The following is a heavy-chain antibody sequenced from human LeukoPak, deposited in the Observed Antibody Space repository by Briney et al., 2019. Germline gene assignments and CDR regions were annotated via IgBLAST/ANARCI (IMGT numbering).Heavy chain of an antibody. J-gene: IGHJ3*02. Sequence: SETLSLTCIVSGGSISSGSYYWSWIRQPAGKGLEWIGRIYTSGSTNYNPSLKSRVTISVDTSKNQFSLKLSSVTAADTAVYYCARAGSSSWYALAFDIWGQGTMVTVSS. D-gene: IGHD6-13*01. CDR1: GGSISSGSYY. CDR3: ARAGSSSWYALAFDI. V-gene: IGHV4-61*02. CDR2: IYTSGST.